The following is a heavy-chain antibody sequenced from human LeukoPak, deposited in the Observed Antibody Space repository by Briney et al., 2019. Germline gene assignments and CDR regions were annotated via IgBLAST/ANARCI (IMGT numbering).Heavy chain of an antibody. V-gene: IGHV4-39*01. Sequence: SETLSLTCTVSGGSISSSSYYWGWIRQPPGKGLEWIGSIYYSGSTYYNPSLKSRFTISVDTSKNQFSLKLSSVTAADTAVYYCARLSSSGSGSYFTSTPFYFDYWGQGTLVTVSS. CDR1: GGSISSSSYY. CDR2: IYYSGST. CDR3: ARLSSSGSGSYFTSTPFYFDY. J-gene: IGHJ4*02. D-gene: IGHD3-10*01.